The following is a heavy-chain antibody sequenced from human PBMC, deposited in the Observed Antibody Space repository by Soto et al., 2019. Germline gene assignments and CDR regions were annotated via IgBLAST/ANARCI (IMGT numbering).Heavy chain of an antibody. CDR1: GFTFRSYW. CDR2: IKQDGSEK. Sequence: PGESLKISCAASGFTFRSYWMSWVRQAPGKGLEWVATIKQDGSEKDYVDSVKGRFTISRDNAKNSLDLQMNSLRAEDTAVYYCARGGTSMILVAEFDYWGQGALVTVSS. J-gene: IGHJ4*02. V-gene: IGHV3-7*01. D-gene: IGHD3-22*01. CDR3: ARGGTSMILVAEFDY.